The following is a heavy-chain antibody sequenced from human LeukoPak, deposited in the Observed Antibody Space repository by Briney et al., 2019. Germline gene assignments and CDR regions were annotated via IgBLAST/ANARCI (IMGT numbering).Heavy chain of an antibody. J-gene: IGHJ4*02. V-gene: IGHV3-48*01. D-gene: IGHD5-24*01. Sequence: GGSLRLSCVASGFTLSSYSMNWVRQAPGKGLEWVSYISSGSSTIYYADSVKGRFTISRDNAKNSLYLQMNSLRAEDTAVYYCARDRRWLQLVVDYWGQGTLVTVSS. CDR3: ARDRRWLQLVVDY. CDR2: ISSGSSTI. CDR1: GFTLSSYS.